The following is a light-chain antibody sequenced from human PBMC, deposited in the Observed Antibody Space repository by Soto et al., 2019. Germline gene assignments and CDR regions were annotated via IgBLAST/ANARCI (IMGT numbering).Light chain of an antibody. V-gene: IGKV3-11*01. CDR1: ESVGNS. J-gene: IGKJ4*01. CDR3: QQRADWPLS. Sequence: EILLTQSPAALSLSPGERATLSCRASESVGNSLAWYQQKPGQAPRLLIYDVYSKPLGIPARFTGSGFGTEFTLTISGLQPEDFAVYYCQQRADWPLSFGRGTKVEVK. CDR2: DVY.